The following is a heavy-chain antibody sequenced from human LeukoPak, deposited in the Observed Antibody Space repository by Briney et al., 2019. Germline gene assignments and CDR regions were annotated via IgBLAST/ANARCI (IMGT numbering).Heavy chain of an antibody. CDR3: ARGTAGYSSGWYYFDY. D-gene: IGHD6-19*01. Sequence: PRRSLRHSCAASGFTFSSYAMHWVRQAPGKGLEWVAVISYDGSNKYYADSVAGRFTISRDNSKNTLYLQMNSLRAEDTAVYYCARGTAGYSSGWYYFDYWGQGTLVTVSS. CDR2: ISYDGSNK. V-gene: IGHV3-30-3*01. J-gene: IGHJ4*02. CDR1: GFTFSSYA.